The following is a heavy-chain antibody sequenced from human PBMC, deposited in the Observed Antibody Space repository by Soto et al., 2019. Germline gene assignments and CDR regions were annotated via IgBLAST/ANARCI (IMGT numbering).Heavy chain of an antibody. J-gene: IGHJ3*02. V-gene: IGHV4-59*01. D-gene: IGHD3-10*01. CDR1: GGSISSYN. CDR2: IYYSGST. Sequence: SETLSLTCTVSGGSISSYNWSWIRQPPGKGLEWIGYIYYSGSTNYNPSLKSRVTISVDTSKNQFSLKLSSVTAADTAVYYCARRYGSAFDIWGQRTMVTVSS. CDR3: ARRYGSAFDI.